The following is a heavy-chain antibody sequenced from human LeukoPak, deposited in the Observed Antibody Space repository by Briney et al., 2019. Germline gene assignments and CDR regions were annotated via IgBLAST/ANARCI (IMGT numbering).Heavy chain of an antibody. V-gene: IGHV1-18*01. Sequence: GASVKVSCKASGYTFTSYGISWVRQAPGQGLEWMGWISAYNGNTNYAQKLQGRVTMTTDTSTSAAYMELRSLRSDDTAVYYCARDGAQYYDILTGYSRYNWFDPWGQGTLVTVSS. CDR3: ARDGAQYYDILTGYSRYNWFDP. J-gene: IGHJ5*02. CDR1: GYTFTSYG. CDR2: ISAYNGNT. D-gene: IGHD3-9*01.